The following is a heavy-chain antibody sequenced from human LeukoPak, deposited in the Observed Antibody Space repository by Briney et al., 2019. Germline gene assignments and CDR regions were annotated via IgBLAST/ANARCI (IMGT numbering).Heavy chain of an antibody. D-gene: IGHD4-17*01. CDR1: GFTLSSYW. Sequence: GGSLRLSCAASGFTLSSYWMTWVRQAPGKGLEWVANINEDGSEKYYVDPVKGRFTISRDNSKNTMYLQMNRLRVEDTAVYFCARDRAVTQDWVEFDPWGQGTLVTVSS. CDR3: ARDRAVTQDWVEFDP. V-gene: IGHV3-7*01. CDR2: INEDGSEK. J-gene: IGHJ5*02.